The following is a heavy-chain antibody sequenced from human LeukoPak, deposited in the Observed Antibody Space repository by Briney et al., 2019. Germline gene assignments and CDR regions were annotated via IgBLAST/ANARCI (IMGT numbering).Heavy chain of an antibody. V-gene: IGHV4-34*01. CDR3: ARGFRSYYFDY. CDR1: GGSFSGYY. J-gene: IGHJ4*02. CDR2: INHSGST. Sequence: SETLSLTCAVYGGSFSGYYWSWIRQPPGKGLEWIGEINHSGSTNYNPSLKSRVTILVDTSKNQFSLKLSSVTAADTAVYYCARGFRSYYFDYWGQGTLVTVSS.